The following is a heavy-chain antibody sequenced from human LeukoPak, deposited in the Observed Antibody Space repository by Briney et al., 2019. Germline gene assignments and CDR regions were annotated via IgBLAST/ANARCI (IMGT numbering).Heavy chain of an antibody. D-gene: IGHD3-22*01. CDR3: AISYYDSSGYYYGPYFDY. CDR2: ISAYNGNT. Sequence: ASVKVSCKASGYTFTSYGISWVRQAPGQGLEWMGWISAYNGNTNYAQKLQGRVTMTTDTSTSTAYMELRSLRSDDTAVHYCAISYYDSSGYYYGPYFDYWGQGTLVTVSS. CDR1: GYTFTSYG. V-gene: IGHV1-18*01. J-gene: IGHJ4*02.